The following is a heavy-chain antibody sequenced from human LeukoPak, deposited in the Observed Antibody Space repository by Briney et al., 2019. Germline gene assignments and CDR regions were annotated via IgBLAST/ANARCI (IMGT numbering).Heavy chain of an antibody. D-gene: IGHD3-10*01. Sequence: PSETLSLTCTVSGGSISSSSYYWGWIRQPPGKGLEWIGSICYSGSTYYNPSLKSRVTISVDTSKNQFSLKLSSVTAADTAVYYCARIPLTMVRGVIIPTYYFDYWGQGTLVTVSS. CDR3: ARIPLTMVRGVIIPTYYFDY. CDR1: GGSISSSSYY. CDR2: ICYSGST. V-gene: IGHV4-39*07. J-gene: IGHJ4*02.